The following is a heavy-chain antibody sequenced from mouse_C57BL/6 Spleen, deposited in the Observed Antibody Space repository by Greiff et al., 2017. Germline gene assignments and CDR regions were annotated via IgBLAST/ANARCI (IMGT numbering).Heavy chain of an antibody. Sequence: VQLQQSGPELVKPGASVKISCKASGYAFSSSWMNWVKQRPGKGLEWIGRIYPGDGDTNYNGKFKGKATLTADKSSSTAYMQLSSLTSEDSAVYFCARTFYYYGSSYIYAMDYWGQGTSVTVSS. CDR2: IYPGDGDT. D-gene: IGHD1-1*01. J-gene: IGHJ4*01. CDR3: ARTFYYYGSSYIYAMDY. CDR1: GYAFSSSW. V-gene: IGHV1-82*01.